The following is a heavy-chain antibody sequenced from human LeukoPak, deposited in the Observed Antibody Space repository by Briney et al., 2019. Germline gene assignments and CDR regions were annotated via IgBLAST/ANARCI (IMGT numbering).Heavy chain of an antibody. CDR3: AKESYDFWSGYPELYFDY. D-gene: IGHD3-3*01. V-gene: IGHV3-30*18. CDR2: ISYDGNSK. CDR1: GFTFSSYG. J-gene: IGHJ4*02. Sequence: GKSLRLSCAASGFTFSSYGIHWVRQAPGKGLEWVARISYDGNSKFYADSVKGRFIISRDNSENTLYLETNSPRVEDTAVYYCAKESYDFWSGYPELYFDYWGQGTPVTVS.